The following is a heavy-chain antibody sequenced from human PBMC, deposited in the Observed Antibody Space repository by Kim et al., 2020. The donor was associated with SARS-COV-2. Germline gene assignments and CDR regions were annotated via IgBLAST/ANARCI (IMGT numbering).Heavy chain of an antibody. J-gene: IGHJ4*02. D-gene: IGHD1-26*01. V-gene: IGHV4-34*01. Sequence: SETLSLTCAVYGGSFSGYYWSWIRQPPGKGLEWIGEINHSGSTNYNPSLKSRVTISVDTSKNQFSLKLSSVTAADTAVYYCASLSGSYRPVDYWGQGTLVTVSS. CDR3: ASLSGSYRPVDY. CDR2: INHSGST. CDR1: GGSFSGYY.